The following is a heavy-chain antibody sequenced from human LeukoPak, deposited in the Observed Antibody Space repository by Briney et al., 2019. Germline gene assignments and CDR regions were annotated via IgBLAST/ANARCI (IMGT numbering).Heavy chain of an antibody. CDR3: ARLPLGQLVQFWFAP. Sequence: PSETLSLTCTVSGVSISGSSYYWGWIRQPPGKGLEWIGSFYYSGSTYYNPSLKSRVTISVDTSKNQFSLKLSSVTAADTAVYCCARLPLGQLVQFWFAPWGQGTLVTVSS. CDR1: GVSISGSSYY. J-gene: IGHJ5*02. V-gene: IGHV4-39*01. D-gene: IGHD6-13*01. CDR2: FYYSGST.